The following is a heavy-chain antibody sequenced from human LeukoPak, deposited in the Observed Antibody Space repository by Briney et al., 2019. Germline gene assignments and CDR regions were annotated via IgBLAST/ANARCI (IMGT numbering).Heavy chain of an antibody. Sequence: PSETLSLTCTISGVSISSYYWSWIRQPPGKGLEWIGYIYYSGSTNYNPSLKSRVTISVDTSKNQFSLKLSSVTAADTAVYYCARFPDSRGFDYFDYWGQGTLVTVSS. CDR3: ARFPDSRGFDYFDY. V-gene: IGHV4-59*01. J-gene: IGHJ4*02. CDR2: IYYSGST. CDR1: GVSISSYY. D-gene: IGHD3-22*01.